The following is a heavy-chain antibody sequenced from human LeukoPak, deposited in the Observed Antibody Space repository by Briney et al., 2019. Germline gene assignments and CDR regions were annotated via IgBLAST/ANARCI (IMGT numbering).Heavy chain of an antibody. Sequence: GASVKVSCKASGYTFTGYDMHWVRQAPGQGLEWMGWINPNSGGTNYAQKFQGRVTMTRDTSISTAYMELSRLRSDDTAVYYCASNVLQWFGDYYGMDVWGQGTTVTVSS. CDR1: GYTFTGYD. CDR3: ASNVLQWFGDYYGMDV. D-gene: IGHD3-10*01. J-gene: IGHJ6*02. V-gene: IGHV1-2*02. CDR2: INPNSGGT.